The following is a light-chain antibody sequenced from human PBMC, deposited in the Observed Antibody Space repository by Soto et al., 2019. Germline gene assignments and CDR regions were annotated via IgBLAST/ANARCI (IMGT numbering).Light chain of an antibody. V-gene: IGLV2-14*03. Sequence: QSALTQPASVSGSPGQSITISCTATTSDVGAYNYVSWYQQLPGKAPKLMIYGVSYRPSGVSDRFSGSKSDNTASLTISGLQAEDEADYYCSLYTTSNFIFGGGTKLTVL. J-gene: IGLJ2*01. CDR3: SLYTTSNFI. CDR2: GVS. CDR1: TSDVGAYNY.